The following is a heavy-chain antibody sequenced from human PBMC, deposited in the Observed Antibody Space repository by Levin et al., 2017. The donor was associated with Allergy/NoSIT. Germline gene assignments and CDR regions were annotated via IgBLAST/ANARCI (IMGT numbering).Heavy chain of an antibody. Sequence: SVKVSCKASGGTFSSYAISWVRQAPGQGLEWMGRIIPILGIANYAQKFQGRVTITADKSTSTAYMELSSLRSEDTAVYYCAREPYSGYDSGLFDYWGQGTLVTVSS. CDR3: AREPYSGYDSGLFDY. CDR1: GGTFSSYA. CDR2: IIPILGIA. V-gene: IGHV1-69*04. D-gene: IGHD5-12*01. J-gene: IGHJ4*02.